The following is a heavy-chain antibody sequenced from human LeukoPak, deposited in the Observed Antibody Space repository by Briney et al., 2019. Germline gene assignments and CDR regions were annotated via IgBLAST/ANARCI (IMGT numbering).Heavy chain of an antibody. CDR3: ARDASGDYGDY. V-gene: IGHV1-69*04. CDR2: IIPILGIA. J-gene: IGHJ4*02. CDR1: GGTFSSYA. Sequence: SVKVSCKASGGTFSSYAISWVRQAPGQGLEWMGRIIPILGIANYAQKFQGRVTITADKSTSTAYMELSSLRSEDTAVYYCARDASGDYGDYWGQGALVTVSS. D-gene: IGHD4-17*01.